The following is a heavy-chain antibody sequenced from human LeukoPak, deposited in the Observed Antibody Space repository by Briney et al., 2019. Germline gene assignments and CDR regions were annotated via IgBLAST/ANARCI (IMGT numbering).Heavy chain of an antibody. CDR3: AKSPGMTSTGHFDH. CDR2: ISGDGSST. D-gene: IGHD1-20*01. V-gene: IGHV3-23*01. CDR1: GFTFSSCS. Sequence: PGGSLRLSCAASGFTFSSCSMTWVRQAPGKGLEWVSAISGDGSSTYYADSVKGRFTISSGNSKNTLYLQMNSLRAEDTAVYYCAKSPGMTSTGHFDHWGQGTLVTVSS. J-gene: IGHJ4*02.